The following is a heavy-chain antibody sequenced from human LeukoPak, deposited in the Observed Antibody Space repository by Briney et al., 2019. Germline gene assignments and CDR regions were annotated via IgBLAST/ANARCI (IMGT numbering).Heavy chain of an antibody. J-gene: IGHJ4*02. CDR3: ARPYYYGSGSYYNHFDY. Sequence: GGSLRLSCAASGFTFSSYGMHWVRQAPGQGLEWMGRIIPILGIANYAQKFQGRVTITADKSTSTAYMELSSLRSEDTAVYYCARPYYYGSGSYYNHFDYWGQGTLVTVSS. D-gene: IGHD3-10*01. CDR1: GFTFSSYG. V-gene: IGHV1-69*04. CDR2: IIPILGIA.